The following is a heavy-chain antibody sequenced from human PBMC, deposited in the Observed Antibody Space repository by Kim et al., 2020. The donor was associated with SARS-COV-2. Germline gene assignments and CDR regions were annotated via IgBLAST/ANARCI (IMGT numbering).Heavy chain of an antibody. Sequence: SETLSLTCTVSGGSISSYYWSWIRQPPGKGLEWIGYIYYSGSTNYNPSLKSRVTISVDTSKNQFSLKLSSVTAADTAVYYCACLAYCGGDCYTEFDYWGQGTRVTVSS. D-gene: IGHD2-21*01. CDR3: ACLAYCGGDCYTEFDY. CDR2: IYYSGST. J-gene: IGHJ4*02. CDR1: GGSISSYY. V-gene: IGHV4-59*13.